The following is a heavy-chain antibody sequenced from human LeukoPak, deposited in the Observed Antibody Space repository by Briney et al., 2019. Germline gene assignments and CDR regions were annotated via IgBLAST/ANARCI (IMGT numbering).Heavy chain of an antibody. J-gene: IGHJ4*02. CDR2: ISASGGNT. CDR3: ANLFQNYFAY. Sequence: GGSLRLSRAASGFTFSTYAMSWVRQAPGNGLEWVSSISASGGNTYNADFVTGRFTISRDYSKNTVDLQMNSLRAEDTAVYYCANLFQNYFAYWGQGALVTVSS. CDR1: GFTFSTYA. V-gene: IGHV3-23*01. D-gene: IGHD2-21*01.